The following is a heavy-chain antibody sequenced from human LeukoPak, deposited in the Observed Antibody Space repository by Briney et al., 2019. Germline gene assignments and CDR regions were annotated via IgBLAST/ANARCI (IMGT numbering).Heavy chain of an antibody. CDR1: GGSISSYY. CDR2: IYYSGST. V-gene: IGHV4-59*01. Sequence: SETLSLTCTVSGGSISSYYWSWIRQPPGKGLEWIGYIYYSGSTNYNPSLKSRVTISVDTYKNQFSLKLSSVTAADTAVYYCARGFGDYYYFDYWGQGTLVTVSS. D-gene: IGHD2-21*01. CDR3: ARGFGDYYYFDY. J-gene: IGHJ4*02.